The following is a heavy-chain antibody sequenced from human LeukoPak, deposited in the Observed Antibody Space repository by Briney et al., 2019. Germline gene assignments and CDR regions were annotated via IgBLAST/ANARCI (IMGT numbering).Heavy chain of an antibody. J-gene: IGHJ3*02. CDR1: GGSISSYY. V-gene: IGHV4-59*12. CDR3: AREGSLIFGVVTPYAFDI. Sequence: SETLSLTCTVSGGSISSYYWSWIRQPPGKGLEWIGYIYYSGSTYYNPSLKSRVTISVDTSKNQFSLKLSSVTAADTAVYYCAREGSLIFGVVTPYAFDIWGQGTMVTVSS. D-gene: IGHD3-3*01. CDR2: IYYSGST.